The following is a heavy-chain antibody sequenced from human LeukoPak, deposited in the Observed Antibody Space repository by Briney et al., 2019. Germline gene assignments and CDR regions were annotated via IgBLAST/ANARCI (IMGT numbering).Heavy chain of an antibody. Sequence: GESLKISCKGSGHSFNSYWIGWVRQMPGKGLEWMGVINPGDSDTRYSPSFPGQVTISAHKSSSTAHLQWSSLEASDTARYYCARLGKTYCGGYCYPLDYWGRGTLVTVSS. CDR2: INPGDSDT. V-gene: IGHV5-51*01. CDR3: ARLGKTYCGGYCYPLDY. J-gene: IGHJ4*02. CDR1: GHSFNSYW. D-gene: IGHD2-21*02.